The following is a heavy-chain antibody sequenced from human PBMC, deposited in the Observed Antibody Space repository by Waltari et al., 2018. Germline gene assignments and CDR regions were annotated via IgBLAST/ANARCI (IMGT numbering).Heavy chain of an antibody. CDR1: GGTFSSYA. Sequence: QVQLVQSGAEVKKPGSSVKVSCKASGGTFSSYALSWVRQAPGQGLEWMGGIIPIFGTANYAQKFQGRVTITADKSTSTAYMELSSLRSEDTAVYYCARRRAAAGPYYYYYYMDVWGKGTTVTVSS. CDR3: ARRRAAAGPYYYYYYMDV. D-gene: IGHD6-13*01. J-gene: IGHJ6*03. V-gene: IGHV1-69*14. CDR2: IIPIFGTA.